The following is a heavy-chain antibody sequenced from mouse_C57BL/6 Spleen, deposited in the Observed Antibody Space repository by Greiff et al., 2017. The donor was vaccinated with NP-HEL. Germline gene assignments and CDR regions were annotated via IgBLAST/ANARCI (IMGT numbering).Heavy chain of an antibody. Sequence: VQLQQSGPELVKPGASVKISCKASGYAFSSSWMNWVKQRPGKGLEWIGRIYPGDGDTNYNGKFKGKATLTADKSSSTAYMQLSSLTSEDSAVYFCARETTVVATQYFDVWGTGTTVTVSS. CDR3: ARETTVVATQYFDV. V-gene: IGHV1-82*01. CDR2: IYPGDGDT. CDR1: GYAFSSSW. J-gene: IGHJ1*03. D-gene: IGHD1-1*01.